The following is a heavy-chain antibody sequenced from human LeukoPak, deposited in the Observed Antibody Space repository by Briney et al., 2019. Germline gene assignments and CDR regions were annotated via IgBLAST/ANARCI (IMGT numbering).Heavy chain of an antibody. CDR2: ISGSGGST. V-gene: IGHV3-23*01. Sequence: PGGSLRLSCAASGFTFSSYAMSWVRQAPGKGLEWVSAISGSGGSTYYADSVKGRFTISRDNSKNTLYLQMNSLRAEDTAVYYCAKDPLWWRGGDYGDFDYWGQGTLVTVSS. CDR1: GFTFSSYA. J-gene: IGHJ4*02. D-gene: IGHD4-17*01. CDR3: AKDPLWWRGGDYGDFDY.